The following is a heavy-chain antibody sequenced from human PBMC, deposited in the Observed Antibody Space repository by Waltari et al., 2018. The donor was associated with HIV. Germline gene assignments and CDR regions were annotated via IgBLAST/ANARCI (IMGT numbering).Heavy chain of an antibody. J-gene: IGHJ5*02. V-gene: IGHV3-30*02. D-gene: IGHD3-10*01. CDR3: AKDLQTLLRGGALDP. Sequence: QVHLVESGGGVVQSGRSLRLFCTTSGFVFKKFGMHWVRQAPGKGLEWLAFIRFDGSMKFYRESVKGRFTTSRHKSKKTVFLQMNSLRPDDTAVYYCAKDLQTLLRGGALDPWGQGTLV. CDR2: IRFDGSMK. CDR1: GFVFKKFG.